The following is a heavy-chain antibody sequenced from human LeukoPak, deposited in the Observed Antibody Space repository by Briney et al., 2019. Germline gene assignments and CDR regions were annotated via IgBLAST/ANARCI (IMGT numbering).Heavy chain of an antibody. CDR2: ISSSGSTI. Sequence: GGSLRLSCAASGFTFSDYYMSWIRQAPGKGLEWVSYISSSGSTIYYAYSVKGGFTISRDNAKNSLYLQMNSLRAEDTAVYYCARNDQDYGDYDYWGQGTLVTVSS. CDR3: ARNDQDYGDYDY. D-gene: IGHD4-17*01. CDR1: GFTFSDYY. V-gene: IGHV3-11*04. J-gene: IGHJ4*02.